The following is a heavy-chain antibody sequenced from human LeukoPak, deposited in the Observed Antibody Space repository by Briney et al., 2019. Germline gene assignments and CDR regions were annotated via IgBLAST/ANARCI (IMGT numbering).Heavy chain of an antibody. CDR2: INAGHGNT. D-gene: IGHD3-22*01. Sequence: ASVKVSCKASGYMFTSYAMHWVRQAPGQRLEWMGRINAGHGNTKYSQRFQGRVTITRDTSATTAYMELSSLRSEDTAVYYCARDRRPLNWDSSGYYLAYNFDSWGQGTLVTVSS. J-gene: IGHJ4*02. CDR1: GYMFTSYA. V-gene: IGHV1-3*01. CDR3: ARDRRPLNWDSSGYYLAYNFDS.